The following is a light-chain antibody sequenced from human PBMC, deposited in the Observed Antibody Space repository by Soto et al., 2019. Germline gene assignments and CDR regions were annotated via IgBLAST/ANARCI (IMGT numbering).Light chain of an antibody. V-gene: IGLV6-57*03. J-gene: IGLJ1*01. CDR2: EDN. CDR1: RGSIASNY. CDR3: QSYDGSILYV. Sequence: FMLTQPHSVSESPGKTISISCTRSRGSIASNYVQWYQQRPGSAPIIVIYEDNQRPSGVPDRFSGSIDSSSNSASLTISGLKTEVEAEYYCQSYDGSILYVFGTGTKLTVL.